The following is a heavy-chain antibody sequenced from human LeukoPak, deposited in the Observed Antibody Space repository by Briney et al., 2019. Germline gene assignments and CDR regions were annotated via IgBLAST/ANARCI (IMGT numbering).Heavy chain of an antibody. D-gene: IGHD6-25*01. Sequence: GRSLRLSCAASGFTFSTLGMHWVRQAPGKGLEWVASIKQDGSEKHYVDSVKGRFTISRDNAKNSLYLQMNSPRADDTAVYYCARLYTSSVNFWGQGTMVTVSS. J-gene: IGHJ4*02. CDR2: IKQDGSEK. CDR3: ARLYTSSVNF. V-gene: IGHV3-7*01. CDR1: GFTFSTLG.